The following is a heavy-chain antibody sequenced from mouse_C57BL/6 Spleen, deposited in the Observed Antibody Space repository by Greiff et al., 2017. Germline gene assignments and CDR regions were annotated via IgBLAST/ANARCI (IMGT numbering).Heavy chain of an antibody. D-gene: IGHD1-1*01. J-gene: IGHJ4*01. V-gene: IGHV1-7*01. CDR3: LITTVVADGYAMDY. CDR1: GYTFTSYW. Sequence: VQLQQSGAELAKPGASVKLSCKASGYTFTSYWMHWVKQRPGQGLEWIGYINPSSGYTKYNQKFKDKATLTADKSSSTAYMQLSSLTYEDSAVYYSLITTVVADGYAMDYWGQGTSVTVSS. CDR2: INPSSGYT.